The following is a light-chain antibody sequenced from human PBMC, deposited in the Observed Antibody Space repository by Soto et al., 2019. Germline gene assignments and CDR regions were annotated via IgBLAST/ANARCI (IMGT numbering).Light chain of an antibody. Sequence: QSALTQPASVYGSPGQSITISCTGTSSDVGTYNLVSWYQHHPDRAPKLIIYEGIKRPSGVSNRFSGSKSGNTASLTISGLQTEDEADYYCSSYAGSSTYVFGTGTKLTVL. CDR1: SSDVGTYNL. CDR2: EGI. CDR3: SSYAGSSTYV. V-gene: IGLV2-23*01. J-gene: IGLJ1*01.